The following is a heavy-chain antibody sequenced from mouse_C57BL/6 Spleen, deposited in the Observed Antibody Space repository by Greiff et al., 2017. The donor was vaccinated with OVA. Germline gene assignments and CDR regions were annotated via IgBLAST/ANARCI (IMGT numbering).Heavy chain of an antibody. J-gene: IGHJ2*01. D-gene: IGHD2-4*01. CDR2: IDPEDGET. V-gene: IGHV14-2*01. CDR1: GFNIKDYY. Sequence: VQLQQSGAELVKPGASVKLSCTASGFNIKDYYMHWVKQRTEQGLEWIGRIDPEDGETKYAPKFQGKATITVDTSSNTAYLQLSSLTSEDTAVYYCARSGYDYDVEYYFDYWGQGTTLTVSS. CDR3: ARSGYDYDVEYYFDY.